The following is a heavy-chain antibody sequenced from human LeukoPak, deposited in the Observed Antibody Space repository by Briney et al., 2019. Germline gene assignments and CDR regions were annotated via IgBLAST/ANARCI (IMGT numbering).Heavy chain of an antibody. J-gene: IGHJ2*01. CDR2: INHSGST. V-gene: IGHV4-34*01. CDR1: GGSFSGYY. D-gene: IGHD2-21*02. CDR3: AREGRACGGGCYPALRYFDL. Sequence: SETLPLTCAVYGGSFSGYYWTWIRQPPGKGLEWIGEINHSGSTNYNPSLKSRATISVDTSKNQFSLKLSSVTAADTAVYYCAREGRACGGGCYPALRYFDLWGRGTLVTVSS.